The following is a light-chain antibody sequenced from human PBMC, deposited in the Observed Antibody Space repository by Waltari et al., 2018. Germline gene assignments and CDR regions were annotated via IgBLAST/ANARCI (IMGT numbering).Light chain of an antibody. CDR1: DMGSKT. CDR3: QIWDGNSDRFVV. V-gene: IGLV3-21*02. Sequence: SYVVTQPPSVSVAPGQAAKITCAGNDMGSKTVPWYQQKPGRAPVVVVYDDSDRPSGIPDRFSGSNSGNTATLTISRVEAGDEADYYCQIWDGNSDRFVVFGGGTKLTVL. CDR2: DDS. J-gene: IGLJ2*01.